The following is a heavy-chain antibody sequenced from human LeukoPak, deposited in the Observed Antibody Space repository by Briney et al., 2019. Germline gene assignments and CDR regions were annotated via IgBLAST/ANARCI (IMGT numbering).Heavy chain of an antibody. CDR3: AHIWPSMVRGIIIPNDAFDI. CDR1: GFSLSSSGVG. D-gene: IGHD3-10*01. V-gene: IGHV2-5*02. CDR2: IYWDDDK. J-gene: IGHJ3*02. Sequence: SGPTLVKPTQTLTLTCTFSGFSLSSSGVGVGWIRQPPGKALEWLALIYWDDDKRYSPSLKSRLTITKDTSKNQVVLTMTNMDPVDTATYYCAHIWPSMVRGIIIPNDAFDIWGPGTMVTVSS.